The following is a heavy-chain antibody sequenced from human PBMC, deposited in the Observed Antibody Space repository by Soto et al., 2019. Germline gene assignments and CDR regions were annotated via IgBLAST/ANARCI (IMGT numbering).Heavy chain of an antibody. D-gene: IGHD4-17*01. V-gene: IGHV1-69*13. CDR1: GGTFSSYA. Sequence: ASVKVSCKASGGTFSSYAISWVRQAPGQGLEWMGGIIPIFGTANYAQKFQGRVTITADESTSTAYMELSSLRSEDTAVYYCARASGDLGERDYYYYYGMDVWGQGTTVTVSS. CDR2: IIPIFGTA. CDR3: ARASGDLGERDYYYYYGMDV. J-gene: IGHJ6*02.